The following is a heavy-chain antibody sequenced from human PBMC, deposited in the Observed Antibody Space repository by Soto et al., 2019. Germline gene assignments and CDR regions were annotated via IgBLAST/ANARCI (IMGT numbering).Heavy chain of an antibody. Sequence: QVQLVESGGGVVQPGRSLRLSCAASGFTFSSYGMHWVRQAPGKGLEWVAVIWYDGSNKYYADSVKGRFTISRDNSKNTHYWHMVCWRADDTAVYYCSRGVGGYGDYVFHFDYWGQGTLVTVSS. J-gene: IGHJ4*02. V-gene: IGHV3-33*01. CDR2: IWYDGSNK. CDR1: GFTFSSYG. D-gene: IGHD4-17*01. CDR3: SRGVGGYGDYVFHFDY.